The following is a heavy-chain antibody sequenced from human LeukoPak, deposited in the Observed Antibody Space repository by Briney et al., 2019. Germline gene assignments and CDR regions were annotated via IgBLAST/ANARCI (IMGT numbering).Heavy chain of an antibody. CDR3: AKFSGWPTNYFDY. D-gene: IGHD6-19*01. Sequence: PGGSLRLSCAASGFDFSTYAINWVRQAPGKGLEWVSSISTMSNYIFYGDSVKGRFTISRDNTKNTLYLQMNSLSAEDTAVYYCAKFSGWPTNYFDYWGQGTLVTVSS. CDR2: ISTMSNYI. J-gene: IGHJ4*02. V-gene: IGHV3-21*04. CDR1: GFDFSTYA.